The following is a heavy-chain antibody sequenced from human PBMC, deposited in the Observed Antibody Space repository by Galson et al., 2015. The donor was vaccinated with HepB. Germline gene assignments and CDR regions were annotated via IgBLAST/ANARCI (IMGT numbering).Heavy chain of an antibody. D-gene: IGHD3-10*01. V-gene: IGHV3-30*18. Sequence: SLRLSCAASGFTFSYYGMHWVRQAPGKGLEWVAAISYDGNEIYYADSVKGRFTISRDNSKSTLYLQLNSLRAEDTAVYFCAKSKGGLYYGSGSFVPFGDYWGQGTLVTVSS. CDR2: ISYDGNEI. CDR1: GFTFSYYG. J-gene: IGHJ4*02. CDR3: AKSKGGLYYGSGSFVPFGDY.